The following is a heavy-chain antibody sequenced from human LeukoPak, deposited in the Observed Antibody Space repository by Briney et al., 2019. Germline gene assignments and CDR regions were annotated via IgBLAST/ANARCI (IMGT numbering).Heavy chain of an antibody. CDR1: GFTFDDYA. CDR3: AKDAYYDFWSGRYYDY. CDR2: TSWNSGSI. D-gene: IGHD3-3*01. V-gene: IGHV3-9*01. Sequence: PGRSLRLSCAASGFTFDDYAMHWVRQAPGKGLEWVSGTSWNSGSIGYADSVKGRFTISRDNAKNSLYLQMNSLRAKDTALYYCAKDAYYDFWSGRYYDYWGQGTLVTVSS. J-gene: IGHJ4*02.